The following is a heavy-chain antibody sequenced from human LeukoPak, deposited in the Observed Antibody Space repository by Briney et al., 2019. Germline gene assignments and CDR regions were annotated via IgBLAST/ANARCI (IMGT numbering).Heavy chain of an antibody. CDR3: ARVQRGYCSGGSCYSDY. D-gene: IGHD2-15*01. V-gene: IGHV4-34*01. J-gene: IGHJ4*02. CDR1: GGSFSGYY. Sequence: KTSETLSLTCAVYGGSFSGYYWSWIRQPPGKGLGWIGEINHSGSTNYNPSLKSRVTISVDTSKNQFSLKLSSVTAADTAVYYCARVQRGYCSGGSCYSDYWGQGTLVTVSS. CDR2: INHSGST.